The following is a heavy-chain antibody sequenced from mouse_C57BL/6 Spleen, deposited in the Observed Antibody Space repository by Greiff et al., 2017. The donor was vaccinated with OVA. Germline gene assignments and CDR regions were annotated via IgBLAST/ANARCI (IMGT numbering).Heavy chain of an antibody. CDR2: ISSGGSYT. CDR1: GFTFSSYG. D-gene: IGHD1-1*02. Sequence: EVQLVESGGDLVKPGGSLKLSCAASGFTFSSYGMSWVRQTPDKRLEWVATISSGGSYTYYPDSVKGRFTISRDNAKNTLYLQMSSLKSEDTAMYYCARHGGGTMDPFAYWGQGTLVTVSA. CDR3: ARHGGGTMDPFAY. V-gene: IGHV5-6*01. J-gene: IGHJ3*01.